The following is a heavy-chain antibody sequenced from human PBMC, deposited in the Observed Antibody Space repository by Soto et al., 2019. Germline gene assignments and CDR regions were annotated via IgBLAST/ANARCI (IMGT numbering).Heavy chain of an antibody. CDR1: GFSLTTSGVG. J-gene: IGHJ4*02. Sequence: QITLNESGPTQVKPRQTLTLTCTFSGFSLTTSGVGVGWIRQSPGKAPEWLALIYWDDDNRYSPSLKSRLTITTDTSKNRVVLTMADLDPADTATYYCAHRVLRTVFGLVTTTAIYFDFWGQGTPVAVSS. V-gene: IGHV2-5*02. D-gene: IGHD3-3*01. CDR2: IYWDDDN. CDR3: AHRVLRTVFGLVTTTAIYFDF.